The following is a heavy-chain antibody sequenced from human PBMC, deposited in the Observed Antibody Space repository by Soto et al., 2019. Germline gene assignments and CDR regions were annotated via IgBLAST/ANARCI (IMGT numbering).Heavy chain of an antibody. CDR1: GVSFSGYY. Sequence: SETLSLTCAVYGVSFSGYYWSWIRQPPGKGLEWIGEINHSGSTNYNPSLKSRVTISVDTSKNQFSLKLSSVTAADTAVYYCARGGGIVVVPAAMGLTFDYWGQGTLVTVSS. J-gene: IGHJ4*02. CDR2: INHSGST. D-gene: IGHD2-2*01. CDR3: ARGGGIVVVPAAMGLTFDY. V-gene: IGHV4-34*01.